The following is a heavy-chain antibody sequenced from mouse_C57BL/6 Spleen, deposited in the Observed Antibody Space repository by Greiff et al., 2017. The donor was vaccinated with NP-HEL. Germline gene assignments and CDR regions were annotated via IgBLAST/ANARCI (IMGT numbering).Heavy chain of an antibody. CDR1: GFTFSNYW. Sequence: EVKLVESGGGLVQPGGSMKLSCVASGFTFSNYWMNWVRQSPEKGLEWVAQIRLKSDNYATHYAESVKGRFTISRDDSKSSVYLQMNNLRAEDTGIYYCTDIYYYGSSYWYFDVWGTGTTVTVSS. CDR2: IRLKSDNYAT. CDR3: TDIYYYGSSYWYFDV. V-gene: IGHV6-3*01. J-gene: IGHJ1*03. D-gene: IGHD1-1*01.